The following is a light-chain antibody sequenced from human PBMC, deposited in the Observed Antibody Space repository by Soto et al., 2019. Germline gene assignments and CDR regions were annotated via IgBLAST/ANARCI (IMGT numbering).Light chain of an antibody. V-gene: IGKV2-28*01. CDR3: MQGLSGFS. CDR2: LGS. Sequence: DIVMTQSPLSLPVTPGEPAXISXXSSXXXXHSNGYNYLEWYVQKPGQSPQLLIYLGSDRASGVPDRFSGSGSGTDFTLKISRVEAEDVGVYYCMQGLSGFSFGPGTKVDIK. CDR1: XXXXHSNGYNY. J-gene: IGKJ3*01.